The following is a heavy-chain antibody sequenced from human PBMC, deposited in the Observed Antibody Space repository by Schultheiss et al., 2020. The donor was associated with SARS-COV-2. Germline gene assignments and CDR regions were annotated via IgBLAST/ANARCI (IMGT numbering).Heavy chain of an antibody. J-gene: IGHJ3*02. D-gene: IGHD2-21*02. CDR3: ARNSGDGDAFDI. CDR2: IWYDGSNK. CDR1: GFTFSSYG. V-gene: IGHV3-33*01. Sequence: GGSLRLSCAASGFTFSSYGMHWVRQAPGKGLEWVAVIWYDGSNKYYADSVKGRFTISRDNSKNTLYLQMNSLRAEDTAVYYCARNSGDGDAFDIWGQGTMVTVSS.